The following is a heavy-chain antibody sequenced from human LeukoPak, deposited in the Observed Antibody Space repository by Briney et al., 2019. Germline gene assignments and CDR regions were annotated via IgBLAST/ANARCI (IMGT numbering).Heavy chain of an antibody. CDR1: GFTFSTYS. CDR2: VSSSTI. J-gene: IGHJ4*02. D-gene: IGHD7-27*01. CDR3: ARDRDWGFDY. Sequence: GGSLRLSCAASGFTFSTYSMNWLRQAPGQGLEWVSYVSSSTIWYADSVKGRFTISRDSAKNSLYLQMNSLRAEDTAVYYCARDRDWGFDYWGQGTLVTVSS. V-gene: IGHV3-48*01.